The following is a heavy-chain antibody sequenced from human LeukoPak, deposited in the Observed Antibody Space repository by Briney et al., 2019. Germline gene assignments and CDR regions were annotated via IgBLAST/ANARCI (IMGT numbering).Heavy chain of an antibody. J-gene: IGHJ6*03. CDR1: GGSISSSSYY. D-gene: IGHD3-10*01. V-gene: IGHV4-39*01. Sequence: SETLSLTCTVSGGSISSSSYYWGWIRQPPGKGLEWIGSIYYSGSTYYNPSLKSRVTISVDTSKNQFSLKLSSVTAADTAVYYCARHRGRGVITMVRGVMPYYYMDVWGKGTTVTISS. CDR2: IYYSGST. CDR3: ARHRGRGVITMVRGVMPYYYMDV.